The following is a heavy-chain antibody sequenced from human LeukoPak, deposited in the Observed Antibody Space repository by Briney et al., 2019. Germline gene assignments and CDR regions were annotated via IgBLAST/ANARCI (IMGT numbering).Heavy chain of an antibody. CDR1: GFNFSSYW. J-gene: IGHJ4*02. CDR2: INSHGSST. CDR3: VRLTGAEFDY. D-gene: IGHD7-27*01. V-gene: IGHV3-74*01. Sequence: PGGSLRLSCAASGFNFSSYWLHWARQVPGKGLVWVSGINSHGSSTSYEDSVKGRFTISRDNAKNTLHLQMNSLRAEDTAVYYCVRLTGAEFDYWGQGTLVTVSS.